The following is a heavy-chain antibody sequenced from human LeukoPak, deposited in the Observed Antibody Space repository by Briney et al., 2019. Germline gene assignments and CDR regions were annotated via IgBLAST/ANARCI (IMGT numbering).Heavy chain of an antibody. CDR2: ISSSGSTI. V-gene: IGHV3-48*04. Sequence: PGGSLRLSCAASGFTFSTYSMNWVRQAPGKGLEWVSYISSSGSTIYYADSVKGRFTISRDNAKNSLYLQMNSLRAEDTAVYYCAREWGGGNFDYWGQGTLVTVSS. D-gene: IGHD1-26*01. CDR1: GFTFSTYS. J-gene: IGHJ4*02. CDR3: AREWGGGNFDY.